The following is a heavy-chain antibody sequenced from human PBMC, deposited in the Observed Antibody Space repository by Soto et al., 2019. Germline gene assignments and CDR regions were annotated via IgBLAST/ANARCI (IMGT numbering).Heavy chain of an antibody. CDR2: VSHDGRNT. CDR1: GFTFSDYA. J-gene: IGHJ4*01. CDR3: AKGGRQWQVTSVVNY. D-gene: IGHD6-19*01. Sequence: VQLVESGGGVVQPGRSLRLSCAASGFTFSDYAMHWVRQAPGKGLEWVAVVSHDGRNTHYADSVKGRFTISRDSSKNTVSVEMTSLRAEDTAGDYGAKGGRQWQVTSVVNYWGPGALVTVSS. V-gene: IGHV3-30*18.